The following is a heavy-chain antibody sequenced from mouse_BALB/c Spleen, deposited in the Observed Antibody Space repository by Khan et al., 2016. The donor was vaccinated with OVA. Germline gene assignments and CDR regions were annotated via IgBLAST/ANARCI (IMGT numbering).Heavy chain of an antibody. CDR3: ARGSIDY. V-gene: IGHV1-7*01. D-gene: IGHD1-1*02. CDR1: GYTFTTYW. J-gene: IGHJ2*01. Sequence: QIQLVQSGTELAKPGASVKMSCKASGYTFTTYWMHWVKQRPGQGLEWIGYINPTSGYTDYNEKFKDKATLSADKSSSTAYMQLSSLTSEDSAVYYCARGSIDYWGQGTTLTVSS. CDR2: INPTSGYT.